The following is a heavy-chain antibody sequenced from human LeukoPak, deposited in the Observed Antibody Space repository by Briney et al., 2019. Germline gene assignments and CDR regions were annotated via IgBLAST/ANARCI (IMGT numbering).Heavy chain of an antibody. Sequence: PSQTLSLTCTVSGGSISSGSYYWSWIRQPAGKGLEWIGRIYTSGSTNYNPSLKSRVTISVDTSKNQFSLKLSSVTAADTAVYYCAGGSGDRGVEDYWGQGTLVTVSS. J-gene: IGHJ4*02. D-gene: IGHD2-21*02. V-gene: IGHV4-61*02. CDR1: GGSISSGSYY. CDR3: AGGSGDRGVEDY. CDR2: IYTSGST.